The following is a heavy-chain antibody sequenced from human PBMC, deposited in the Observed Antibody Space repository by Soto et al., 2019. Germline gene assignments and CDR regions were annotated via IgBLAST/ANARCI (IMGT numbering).Heavy chain of an antibody. D-gene: IGHD3-3*01. V-gene: IGHV3-30*18. Sequence: GGSLRLSCAASGFTFSSYGMHWVRQAPGKGLEWVAVISYDGSNKYYADSVKGRFTISRDNSKNTLYLQMNSLRAEDTAVYYCAKDFPYDSRDVWGQGTTVTVSS. CDR1: GFTFSSYG. J-gene: IGHJ6*02. CDR2: ISYDGSNK. CDR3: AKDFPYDSRDV.